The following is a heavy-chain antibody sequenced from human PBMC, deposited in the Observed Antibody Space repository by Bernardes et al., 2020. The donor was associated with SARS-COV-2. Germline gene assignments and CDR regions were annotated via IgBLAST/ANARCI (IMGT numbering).Heavy chain of an antibody. D-gene: IGHD2-8*02. CDR1: GFTFSNYA. CDR2: VYSGGTT. Sequence: VWSLRLSCAASGFTFSNYAMNWVRQAPGKGLEWVSVVYSGGTTDYADSVKGRFTISRDSSRNILYLEMNGLRAEDTALYYCAGGRGNCTGGKCYYDGMDVWGRGTTVTVSS. V-gene: IGHV3-66*01. J-gene: IGHJ6*02. CDR3: AGGRGNCTGGKCYYDGMDV.